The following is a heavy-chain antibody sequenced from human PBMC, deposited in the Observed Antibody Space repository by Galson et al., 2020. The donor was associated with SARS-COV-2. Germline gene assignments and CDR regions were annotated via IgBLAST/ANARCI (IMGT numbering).Heavy chain of an antibody. CDR3: AREENFFLVVAATPMCYFGY. J-gene: IGHJ4*02. D-gene: IGHD2-15*01. CDR1: GGSFSGYY. CDR2: INSSGST. Sequence: SETLSLTCAAYGGSFSGYYWSWLRQPPGKGLEWIGEINSSGSTTYHPSLTSQATISVETSKNHFSLKVSSLAAADTAGYYCAREENFFLVVAATPMCYFGYGGRGTLASVSS. V-gene: IGHV4-34*01.